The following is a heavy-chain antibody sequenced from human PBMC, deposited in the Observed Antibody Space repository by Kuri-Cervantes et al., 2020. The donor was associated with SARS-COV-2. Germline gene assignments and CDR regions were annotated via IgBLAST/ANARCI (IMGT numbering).Heavy chain of an antibody. CDR3: AKDSIRFLEWLYYMDV. CDR1: GFTFSSYG. CDR2: IRYDGSNK. V-gene: IGHV3-30*02. J-gene: IGHJ6*03. D-gene: IGHD3-3*01. Sequence: GESLKISCAASGFTFSSYGMHWVRQAPGKGLEWVAFIRYDGSNKYYADSVKGRFTIPRDNSKNTLYLQMNSLRAEDTAVYYCAKDSIRFLEWLYYMDVWGKGTTVTVSS.